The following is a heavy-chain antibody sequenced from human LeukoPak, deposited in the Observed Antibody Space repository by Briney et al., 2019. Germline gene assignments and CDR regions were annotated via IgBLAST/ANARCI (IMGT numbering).Heavy chain of an antibody. Sequence: NAGGSLRLSCAASGFTFSDYYMSWIRQAPGKGLEWVSYISSSGSTIYYADSVKGRFTISRDNAKNSLYLQMNGLRAEDTAVYYCARDRTEGYYYGSGSYPSYYYGMGVWGQGTTVTVSS. J-gene: IGHJ6*02. CDR1: GFTFSDYY. D-gene: IGHD3-10*01. CDR2: ISSSGSTI. V-gene: IGHV3-11*01. CDR3: ARDRTEGYYYGSGSYPSYYYGMGV.